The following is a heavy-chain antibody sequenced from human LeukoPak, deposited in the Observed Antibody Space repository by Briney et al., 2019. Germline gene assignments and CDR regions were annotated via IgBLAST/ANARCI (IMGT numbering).Heavy chain of an antibody. Sequence: GESLQISCKASGYSFTTYWIGWVRQLPGKGLEWMGMFFPGDSDTRKSPSFQDQVTLSADKSITTDYLRWNSLKASDTAMYYCARGPRGGNWNEALDYWGQGTLVTVSS. CDR1: GYSFTTYW. V-gene: IGHV5-51*01. J-gene: IGHJ4*02. D-gene: IGHD1-1*01. CDR2: FFPGDSDT. CDR3: ARGPRGGNWNEALDY.